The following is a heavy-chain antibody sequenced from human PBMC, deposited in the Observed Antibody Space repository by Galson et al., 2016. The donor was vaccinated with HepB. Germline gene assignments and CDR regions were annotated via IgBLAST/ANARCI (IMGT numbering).Heavy chain of an antibody. CDR1: GYTFTGYV. CDR3: AGDRVWCSSPKCYGGSFGMDV. D-gene: IGHD2-2*01. CDR2: INPGNGNT. J-gene: IGHJ6*02. Sequence: SVKVSCKASGYTFTGYVLHWVRQAPGQKLEWMGWINPGNGNTQYSQNFNGRVTITRDTSATTTYMELTSLKSEDTAFYYCAGDRVWCSSPKCYGGSFGMDVWGQGTTVTVSS. V-gene: IGHV1-3*01.